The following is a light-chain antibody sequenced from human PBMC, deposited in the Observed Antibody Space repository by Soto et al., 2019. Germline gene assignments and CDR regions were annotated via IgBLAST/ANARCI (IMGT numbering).Light chain of an antibody. V-gene: IGKV3-20*01. CDR2: GAS. CDR3: RQYCSTPRVT. Sequence: EIVLTQSPGTLSLSPGERATLSCRASQSVSISHLAWYQQKPGQAPRLLIYGASISSTGIPDRFSGSGSGTDFTLPISTLEHEDFAAYYCRQYCSTPRVTFGQGTKLEIK. J-gene: IGKJ2*01. CDR1: QSVSISH.